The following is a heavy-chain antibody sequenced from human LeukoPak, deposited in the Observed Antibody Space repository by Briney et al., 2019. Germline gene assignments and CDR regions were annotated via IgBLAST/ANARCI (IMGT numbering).Heavy chain of an antibody. D-gene: IGHD6-19*01. CDR3: ARAYPPGYSSGWYFDY. J-gene: IGHJ4*02. Sequence: PGGSLRLSCAASGFTFSSYSMNWVRQAPGKGLEWVSSISSSSSYIYYADSVKGRFTISRDNAKNSLYRQMNSLRAEDTAVYYCARAYPPGYSSGWYFDYWGQGTLVTVSS. CDR1: GFTFSSYS. V-gene: IGHV3-21*01. CDR2: ISSSSSYI.